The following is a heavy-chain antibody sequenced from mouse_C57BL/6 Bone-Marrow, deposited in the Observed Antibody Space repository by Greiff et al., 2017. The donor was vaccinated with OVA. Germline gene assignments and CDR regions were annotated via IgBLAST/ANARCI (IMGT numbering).Heavy chain of an antibody. CDR1: GYTFTSYW. V-gene: IGHV1-5*01. Sequence: EVQLQQSGTVLARPGASVKMSCKTSGYTFTSYWMHWVKQRPGQGLEWIGAIYPGNSDTSYNQKFKGKAKLTAVTSASTAYMELSSLTNEDSAVYYCTAPLNWCWYFDVWGTGTTVTVSS. J-gene: IGHJ1*03. D-gene: IGHD4-1*02. CDR2: IYPGNSDT. CDR3: TAPLNWCWYFDV.